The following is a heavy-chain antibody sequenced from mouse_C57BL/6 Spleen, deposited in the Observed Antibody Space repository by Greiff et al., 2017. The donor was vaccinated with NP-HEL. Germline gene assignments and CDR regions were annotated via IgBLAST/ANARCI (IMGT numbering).Heavy chain of an antibody. CDR1: GYTFTSYW. V-gene: IGHV1-55*01. Sequence: QVHVKQPGAELVKPGASVKMSCKASGYTFTSYWITWVKQRPGQGLEWIGDIYPGSGSTNYNEKFKSKATLTVDTSSSTAYMQLSSLTSEDSAVYYCARTGITTVVAMDYWGQGTSVTVSS. J-gene: IGHJ4*01. CDR3: ARTGITTVVAMDY. D-gene: IGHD1-1*01. CDR2: IYPGSGST.